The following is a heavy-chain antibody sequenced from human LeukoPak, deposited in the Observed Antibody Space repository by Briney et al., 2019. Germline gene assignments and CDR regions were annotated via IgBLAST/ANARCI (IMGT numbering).Heavy chain of an antibody. Sequence: GGSLRLSCAASGFTFSNAWMSWVRQAPGKGLEWVGRIKSKTDGGTTDYAAPVKGRFTISRDNSKNTLYLQMNSLRAEDTAVYYCARDRGYSYSYYFDYWGQGTLVTVSS. CDR3: ARDRGYSYSYYFDY. CDR2: IKSKTDGGTT. CDR1: GFTFSNAW. V-gene: IGHV3-15*01. D-gene: IGHD5-18*01. J-gene: IGHJ4*02.